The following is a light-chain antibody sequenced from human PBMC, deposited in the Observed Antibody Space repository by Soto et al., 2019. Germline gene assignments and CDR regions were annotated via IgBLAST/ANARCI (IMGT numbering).Light chain of an antibody. V-gene: IGLV2-23*01. CDR1: SSDVGGYNL. CDR3: CSYAGSTYV. J-gene: IGLJ1*01. Sequence: QSVLTQPASVSGSPGQSITISCTGTSSDVGGYNLVSWYQQHPGKAPKLIIYEGSKRPSGVSNRFSGSKSGNTASLTIAGLQAEDEGDYYCCSYAGSTYVFGTGTKLTVL. CDR2: EGS.